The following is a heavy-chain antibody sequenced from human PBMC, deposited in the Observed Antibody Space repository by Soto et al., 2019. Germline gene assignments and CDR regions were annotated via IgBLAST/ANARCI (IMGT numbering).Heavy chain of an antibody. CDR2: IIPIFGTS. CDR1: GGTFSSSA. V-gene: IGHV1-69*13. J-gene: IGHJ5*02. CDR3: VICPDRNGYNARFHL. Sequence: RASVKVSCKASGGTFSSSAIRWVRQAPGQGLEWMGGIIPIFGTSNYAQKFQGRVTITADESTSTASMELSSLRSEDTALYYCVICPDRNGYNARFHLWGQGSLVTVSS. D-gene: IGHD5-12*01.